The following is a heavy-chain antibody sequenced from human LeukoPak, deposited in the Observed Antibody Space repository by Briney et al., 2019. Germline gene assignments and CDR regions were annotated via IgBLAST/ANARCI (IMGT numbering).Heavy chain of an antibody. Sequence: GASVKVSCKASGYTFTSYGISWVRQAPGQGLEWMGWINTNTGNPTYAQGFTGRFVFSLDTSVSTAYLQISSLKAEDTAVYYCARGGRQQLVRALGYWGQGTLVTVSS. CDR3: ARGGRQQLVRALGY. CDR1: GYTFTSYG. CDR2: INTNTGNP. D-gene: IGHD6-13*01. J-gene: IGHJ4*02. V-gene: IGHV7-4-1*02.